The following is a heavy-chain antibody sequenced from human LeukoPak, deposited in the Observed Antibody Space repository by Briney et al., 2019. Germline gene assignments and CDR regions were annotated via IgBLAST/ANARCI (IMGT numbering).Heavy chain of an antibody. CDR3: ARALTLPYYYGSGSYSGYMDV. Sequence: SETLSLTCAVSGGSFSGYYWSWIRQPPGKGLEWIGEINHSGSTNYNPSLKSRVTISVDTSKDQFSLNLSSVTAADTAVYYCARALTLPYYYGSGSYSGYMDVWGKGTTVTVSS. V-gene: IGHV4-34*01. J-gene: IGHJ6*03. CDR1: GGSFSGYY. CDR2: INHSGST. D-gene: IGHD3-10*01.